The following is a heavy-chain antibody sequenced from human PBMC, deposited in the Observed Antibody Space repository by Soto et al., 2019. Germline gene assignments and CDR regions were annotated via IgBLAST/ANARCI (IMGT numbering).Heavy chain of an antibody. CDR2: IYYSGST. D-gene: IGHD3-10*01. CDR3: ARGLSDYYGSGSYRSWDY. J-gene: IGHJ4*02. Sequence: SETLSLTCTVSGGSISSYYWSWIRQPPGKGLEWIGYIYYSGSTNYNPSLKSRVTISVDTSKNQFSLKLSSVTAADPAVYYCARGLSDYYGSGSYRSWDYWGQGTLVTVSS. V-gene: IGHV4-59*01. CDR1: GGSISSYY.